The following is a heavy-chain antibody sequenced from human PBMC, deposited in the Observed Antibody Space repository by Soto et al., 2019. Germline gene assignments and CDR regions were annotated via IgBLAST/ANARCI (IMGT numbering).Heavy chain of an antibody. CDR3: ARDGDSSGYYETAFDY. Sequence: VSVKVSCKASGYTFTSYGISWVRQAPGQGLEWMGWISAYNGNTNYAQKLQGRVTMTTDTSTSTAYMELRSLRSDDTAVYYCARDGDSSGYYETAFDYWGQGTLVTVSS. CDR2: ISAYNGNT. V-gene: IGHV1-18*01. J-gene: IGHJ4*02. CDR1: GYTFTSYG. D-gene: IGHD3-22*01.